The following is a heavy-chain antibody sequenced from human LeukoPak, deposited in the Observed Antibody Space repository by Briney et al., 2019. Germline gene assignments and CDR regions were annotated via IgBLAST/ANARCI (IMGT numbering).Heavy chain of an antibody. CDR3: ARVLRSSGRKEKPDAFDI. Sequence: SETLSLTCTVSGGSISSYYWSWIRQPAGKGLEWIGRIYTSGSTNYNPSLKSRVTISVDKSKNQFSLKLSSVTAADTAVYYCARVLRSSGRKEKPDAFDIWGQGTMVTVSS. D-gene: IGHD3-22*01. CDR2: IYTSGST. CDR1: GGSISSYY. V-gene: IGHV4-4*07. J-gene: IGHJ3*02.